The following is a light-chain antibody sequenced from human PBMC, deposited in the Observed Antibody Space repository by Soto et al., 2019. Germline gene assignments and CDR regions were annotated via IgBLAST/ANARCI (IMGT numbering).Light chain of an antibody. Sequence: ETVMTQSPATLSVSPGERATRSCWASQSVNSNLAWYQQKLGQAPRVLIYGASTRATGIPARFSGSGSETEFILTISSLQSEDSATYYCQHYNTWPWTFGQGTKVDI. CDR3: QHYNTWPWT. CDR2: GAS. J-gene: IGKJ1*01. V-gene: IGKV3-15*01. CDR1: QSVNSN.